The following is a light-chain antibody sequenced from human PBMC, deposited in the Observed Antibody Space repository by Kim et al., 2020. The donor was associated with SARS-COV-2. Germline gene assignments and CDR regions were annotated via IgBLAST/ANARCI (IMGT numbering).Light chain of an antibody. CDR2: AAS. CDR3: QQCYSTPFT. J-gene: IGKJ4*01. V-gene: IGKV1-39*01. Sequence: DIQMTQSQSSLSASVGDRVTITCRASQSISSYLNWYQQKPGKAPKLLIYAASSLQSGVPSRFSGSGSGTDFTLTISSLQPEDFATYYCQQCYSTPFTFGGGTKVDIK. CDR1: QSISSY.